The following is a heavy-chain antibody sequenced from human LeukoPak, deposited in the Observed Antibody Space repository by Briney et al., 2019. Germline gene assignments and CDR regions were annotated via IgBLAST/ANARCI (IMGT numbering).Heavy chain of an antibody. CDR2: ISSSGSTI. CDR3: ARERALNWFDP. Sequence: GGSLRLSRAASGFTFSDYYMSWIRQAPGKGLEWVSYISSSGSTIYYADSVKGRFTISRDNAKNSLYLQMNSLRAEDTAVYYCARERALNWFDPWGQGTLVTVSS. V-gene: IGHV3-11*01. CDR1: GFTFSDYY. J-gene: IGHJ5*02.